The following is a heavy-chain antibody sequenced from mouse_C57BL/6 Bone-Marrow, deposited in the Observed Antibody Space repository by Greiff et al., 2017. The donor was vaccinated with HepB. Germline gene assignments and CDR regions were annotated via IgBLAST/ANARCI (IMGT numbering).Heavy chain of an antibody. D-gene: IGHD1-1*01. CDR2: IDPSDSYT. CDR1: GYTFTSYW. Sequence: QVQLQHPAAELVRPGTSVKLSCKASGYTFTSYWMHWVKQRPGQGLEWIGVIDPSDSYTNYNQKFKGKATLTVDTSSSTAYMQLSSLTSEDSAVYYCAKLRAAMDYWGQGTSVTVSS. CDR3: AKLRAAMDY. J-gene: IGHJ4*01. V-gene: IGHV1-59*01.